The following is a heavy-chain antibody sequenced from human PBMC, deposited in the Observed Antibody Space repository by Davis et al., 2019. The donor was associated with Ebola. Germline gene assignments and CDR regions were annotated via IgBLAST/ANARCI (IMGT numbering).Heavy chain of an antibody. V-gene: IGHV4-59*01. CDR3: ARRRFLEWVTRYYYYGMDV. CDR1: GGSISSYY. D-gene: IGHD3-3*01. J-gene: IGHJ6*02. CDR2: IYYSGST. Sequence: MPSETLSLTCTVSGGSISSYYWSWIRQPPGKGLEWIGYIYYSGSTNYNPSLKSRVTISVDTSKNQFSLKLNSVTAADTAVYYCARRRFLEWVTRYYYYGMDVWGQGTTVTVSS.